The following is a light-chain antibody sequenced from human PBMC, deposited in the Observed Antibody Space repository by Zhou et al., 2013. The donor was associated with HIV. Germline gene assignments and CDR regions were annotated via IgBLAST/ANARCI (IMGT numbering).Light chain of an antibody. J-gene: IGKJ5*01. CDR2: AAS. V-gene: IGKV1-8*01. Sequence: AIRMTQSPSSFSASTGDRVTITCRASQGISSYLAWYQQKPGKAPKLLIYAASTLQSGVPSRFRGSGSGTEFTLTISSLQPDDFATYYCQQYLNNSPITFGPGTRLDIK. CDR1: QGISSY. CDR3: QQYLNNSPIT.